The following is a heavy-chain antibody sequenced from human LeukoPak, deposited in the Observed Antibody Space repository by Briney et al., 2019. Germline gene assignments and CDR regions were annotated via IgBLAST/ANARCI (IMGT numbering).Heavy chain of an antibody. CDR1: GYSLTSYC. CDR2: VYPGDSGP. CDR3: GMSGDRVPLQDDVFDV. V-gene: IGHV5-51*01. D-gene: IGHD1-26*01. J-gene: IGHJ3*01. Sequence: GESLKISCKVSGYSLTSYCIGWVRQMPGKGLEWMGIVYPGDSGPTYSPSFQGQVTISVDKFINTAYLQWSSLQASDTAMYYCGMSGDRVPLQDDVFDVWGQGTMVTVST.